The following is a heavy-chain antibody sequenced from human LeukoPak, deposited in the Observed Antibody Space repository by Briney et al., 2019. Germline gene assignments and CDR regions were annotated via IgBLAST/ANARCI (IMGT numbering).Heavy chain of an antibody. CDR3: ARHLAARGHGYYHGMDV. V-gene: IGHV5-51*01. CDR2: MYPCDSDT. D-gene: IGHD6-6*01. CDR1: GYGFTSYG. Sequence: GELLKISCKGSGYGFTSYGIWCVRRMPRKSLEWRGVMYPCDSDTRYSPSLQGQVTISGDKSISTAYLQWSSLKASDTAMYYCARHLAARGHGYYHGMDVWGQGTTVTVSS. J-gene: IGHJ6*02.